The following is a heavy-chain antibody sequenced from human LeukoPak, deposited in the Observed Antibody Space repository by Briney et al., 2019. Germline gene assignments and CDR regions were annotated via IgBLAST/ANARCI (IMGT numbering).Heavy chain of an antibody. CDR2: ISTGSSYI. Sequence: PGGSPRLSCAASGFTFSSYSMNWVRQAPGKGLEWVSSISTGSSYIYYADSVKGRFTISRDNAKNSPYLQMNSLGAEDTAVYYCVRGGYSSFDYWGQGTLVTVSS. CDR3: VRGGYSSFDY. J-gene: IGHJ4*02. D-gene: IGHD3-10*01. CDR1: GFTFSSYS. V-gene: IGHV3-21*01.